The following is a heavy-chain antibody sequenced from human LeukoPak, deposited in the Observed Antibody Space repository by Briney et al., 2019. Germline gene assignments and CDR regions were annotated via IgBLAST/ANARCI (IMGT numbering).Heavy chain of an antibody. CDR3: ARDFRASRYYYYYYGMDV. J-gene: IGHJ6*02. CDR1: GFTFSSYG. V-gene: IGHV3-30*03. CDR2: ISYDGSNK. Sequence: GGSLRLSCAASGFTFSSYGMHWIRQAPGKGLEWVAVISYDGSNKYYADSVKGRFTISRDNSKNTLYLQMNSLRAEDTAVYYCARDFRASRYYYYYYGMDVWGQGTTVTVSS.